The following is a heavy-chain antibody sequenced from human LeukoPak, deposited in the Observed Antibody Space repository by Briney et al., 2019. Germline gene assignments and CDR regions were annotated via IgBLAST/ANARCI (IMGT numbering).Heavy chain of an antibody. CDR1: GFTFSSYS. D-gene: IGHD3-16*01. Sequence: GGSLRLSCAASGFTFSSYSMNWVRQAPGKGLEWVSYISSSSSTIYYADSVKGRFTISRDNAKNSLYLQMNSLRAEDTAVYYCARVAFGGVTDYWGQGTLVTVSS. CDR3: ARVAFGGVTDY. J-gene: IGHJ4*02. CDR2: ISSSSSTI. V-gene: IGHV3-48*04.